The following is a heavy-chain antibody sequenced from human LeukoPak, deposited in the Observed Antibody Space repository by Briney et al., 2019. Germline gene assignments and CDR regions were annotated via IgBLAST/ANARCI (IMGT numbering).Heavy chain of an antibody. CDR3: ARINGGVLRYFDWHASPYNWFDP. CDR2: IYHSGST. Sequence: SETLSLTCAVSGGSISSGGYSWSWIRQPPGKGLEWIGYIYHSGSTYYNPSLKSRVTISVDTSKNQFSLTLSSVTAADTAVYYCARINGGVLRYFDWHASPYNWFDPWGQGTLVTVSS. D-gene: IGHD3-9*01. V-gene: IGHV4-30-2*01. CDR1: GGSISSGGYS. J-gene: IGHJ5*02.